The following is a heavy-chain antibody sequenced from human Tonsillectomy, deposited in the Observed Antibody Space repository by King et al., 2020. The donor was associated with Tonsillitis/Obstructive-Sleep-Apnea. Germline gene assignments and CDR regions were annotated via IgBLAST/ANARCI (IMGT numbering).Heavy chain of an antibody. CDR3: ARGKPEPQCRNYLYWYFDL. CDR1: GFTFSDYY. CDR2: ISTSSTYT. D-gene: IGHD4-11*01. V-gene: IGHV3-11*05. J-gene: IGHJ2*01. Sequence: QVQLVESGGGLVKPGGSLRLSCAASGFTFSDYYMSWLRQAPGKGLDWVSYISTSSTYTRYADSVKGRFTISRDNAKNSLYLQMNSLRAEDTDVYYCARGKPEPQCRNYLYWYFDLWGRGTLVTVSS.